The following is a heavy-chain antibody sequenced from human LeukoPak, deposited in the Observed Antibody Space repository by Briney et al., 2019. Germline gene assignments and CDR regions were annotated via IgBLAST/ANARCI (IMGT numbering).Heavy chain of an antibody. J-gene: IGHJ4*02. CDR3: ARGGQWLVRTLDY. CDR1: GFTFSSYE. CDR2: ISSSGSTI. V-gene: IGHV3-48*03. D-gene: IGHD6-19*01. Sequence: GGSLRLSCAASGFTFSSYEMNWVRQAPGKGLEWVSCISSSGSTIYYADSVKGRFTISRDNAKNSLYLQMNSLRAEDTAVYYCARGGQWLVRTLDYWGQGTLVTVSS.